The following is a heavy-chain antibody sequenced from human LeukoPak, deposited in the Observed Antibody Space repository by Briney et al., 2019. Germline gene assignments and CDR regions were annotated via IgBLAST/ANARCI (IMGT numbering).Heavy chain of an antibody. D-gene: IGHD1-26*01. CDR2: ISGSGGST. CDR1: GFTFSSYA. Sequence: GGSLRLSCAASGFTFSSYAMSWVRQAPGKGLEWVSAISGSGGSTYYADSVEGRFTISRDNSKNTLYLQMNSLRAEDTAVYYCAKALVGATAFDIWGQGTMVTVSS. CDR3: AKALVGATAFDI. V-gene: IGHV3-23*01. J-gene: IGHJ3*02.